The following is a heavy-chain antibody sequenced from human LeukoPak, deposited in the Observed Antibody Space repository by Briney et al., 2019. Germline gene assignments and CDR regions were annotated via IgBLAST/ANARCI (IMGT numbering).Heavy chain of an antibody. J-gene: IGHJ1*01. CDR2: ISSSSSTI. CDR3: ARDILTGSQSRFQH. CDR1: GFTFSSYS. V-gene: IGHV3-48*04. D-gene: IGHD3-9*01. Sequence: GGSLRLSCAASGFTFSSYSMTWVRQAPGKGLEWVSYISSSSSTIYYADSVKGRFTISRDNAKNSLYLQMNSLRAEDTAVYYCARDILTGSQSRFQHWGQGTLVTVSS.